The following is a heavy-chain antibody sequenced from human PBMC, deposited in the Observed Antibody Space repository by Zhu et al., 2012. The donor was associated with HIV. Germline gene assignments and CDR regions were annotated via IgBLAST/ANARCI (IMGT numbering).Heavy chain of an antibody. V-gene: IGHV4-38-2*01. D-gene: IGHD3-9*01. CDR3: ARILNLRYFD. J-gene: IGHJ4*02. CDR1: GYSISSGYY. CDR2: IYHSGST. Sequence: QVQLQESGPGLVKPSETLSLTCAVSGYSISSGYYWGWIRQPPGKGLEWIGSIYHSGSTYYNPSLKSRVTISVDTSKNQFSLKLSSVTAADTAVYYCARILNLRYFDWGQGTLVTVSS.